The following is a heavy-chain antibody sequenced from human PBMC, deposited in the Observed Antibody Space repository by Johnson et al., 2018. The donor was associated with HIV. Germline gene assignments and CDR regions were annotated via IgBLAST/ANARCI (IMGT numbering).Heavy chain of an antibody. Sequence: QVQLVESGGGVVQPGRSLRLSCAASGFTFSSYAMHWVRQAPGKGLEWVAVISYDGKAKYHADSVRGRFTISRDNSKNTLYLQLNSLRAEDTAVYYCATEGALTGTDAFDMWGQGTMITVSS. V-gene: IGHV3-30*04. CDR1: GFTFSSYA. CDR2: ISYDGKAK. J-gene: IGHJ3*02. CDR3: ATEGALTGTDAFDM. D-gene: IGHD7-27*01.